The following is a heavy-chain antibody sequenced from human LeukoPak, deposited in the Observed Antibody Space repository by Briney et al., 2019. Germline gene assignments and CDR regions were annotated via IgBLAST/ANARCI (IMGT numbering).Heavy chain of an antibody. CDR1: GFTFDDYA. D-gene: IGHD2-15*01. Sequence: GRSLRLSCAASGFTFDDYAMHWVRQAPGKGLEWVSGISWNSGSIGYADSVKGRFTISRDNAKNSLYLQMNSLRAEDTALYYCAKDMGILGYCSGGSCYSFDYWGQGTLATVSS. J-gene: IGHJ4*02. CDR2: ISWNSGSI. CDR3: AKDMGILGYCSGGSCYSFDY. V-gene: IGHV3-9*01.